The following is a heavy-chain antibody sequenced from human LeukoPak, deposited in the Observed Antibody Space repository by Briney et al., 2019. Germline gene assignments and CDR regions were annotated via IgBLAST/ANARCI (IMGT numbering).Heavy chain of an antibody. CDR1: GYSFTSYW. J-gene: IGHJ4*02. CDR2: IYPGDSDT. Sequence: GESLKISCKGSGYSFTSYWIGWLRRMPGKGLEWMGSIYPGDSDTRYSPSFQGQVTISADKSISTAYLQWSSLKASDTAMYYCARPEYYYDSSGYYFDYWGQGTLVTVSS. V-gene: IGHV5-51*01. D-gene: IGHD3-22*01. CDR3: ARPEYYYDSSGYYFDY.